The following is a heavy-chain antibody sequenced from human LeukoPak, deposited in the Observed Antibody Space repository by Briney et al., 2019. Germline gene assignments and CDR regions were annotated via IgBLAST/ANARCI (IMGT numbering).Heavy chain of an antibody. Sequence: PGGSLRLSCAASGFTFSDYYMSWIRQAPGKGLEWVSYISSSGSTIYYADSVKGRFTISRDNAKNSLYLQMNGLRAEDTAVYYCARYTTYYYYMDVWGKGTTVTVSS. J-gene: IGHJ6*03. CDR1: GFTFSDYY. V-gene: IGHV3-11*01. D-gene: IGHD2-2*02. CDR2: ISSSGSTI. CDR3: ARYTTYYYYMDV.